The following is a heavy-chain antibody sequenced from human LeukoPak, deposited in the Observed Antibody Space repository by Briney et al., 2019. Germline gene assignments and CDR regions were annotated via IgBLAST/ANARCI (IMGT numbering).Heavy chain of an antibody. D-gene: IGHD6-6*01. CDR2: LSAYNGIT. CDR3: ARGLGYSGSSATPLDY. J-gene: IGHJ4*02. CDR1: VYTLTRHG. Sequence: GGAVTVSCKASVYTLTRHGISWVWHAPPQGSGWRGWLSAYNGITNYTQKPQGRVTTTTETTTSTAYMGFRSPRSDDTAVFFCARGLGYSGSSATPLDYWGQGTLVTVSS. V-gene: IGHV1-18*01.